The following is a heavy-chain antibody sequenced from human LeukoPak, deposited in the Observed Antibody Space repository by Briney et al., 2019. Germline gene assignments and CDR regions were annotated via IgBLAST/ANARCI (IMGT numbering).Heavy chain of an antibody. Sequence: ASVKVSCKASGYTFTGYYMHWVRQAPGQGLEWMGWINPNSGGTNYAQKFQGRVTMTRDTSIITAYMEVTRLRSDDTAVYFCARGLSVSAPLLARTGSLYDYWGQGTLVTVSS. D-gene: IGHD1-14*01. J-gene: IGHJ4*02. CDR2: INPNSGGT. CDR1: GYTFTGYY. CDR3: ARGLSVSAPLLARTGSLYDY. V-gene: IGHV1-2*02.